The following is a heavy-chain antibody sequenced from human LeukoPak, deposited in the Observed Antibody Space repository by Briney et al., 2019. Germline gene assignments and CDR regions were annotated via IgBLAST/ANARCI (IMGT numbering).Heavy chain of an antibody. V-gene: IGHV1-69*04. CDR1: GGTFSSYA. CDR3: ASVGRIAAAGTVPFDY. Sequence: ASVKVSCEASGGTFSSYAISWVRQAPGQGLEWMGRIIPILGIANYAQKFQGRVTITADKSTSTAYMELSSLRSEDTAVYYCASVGRIAAAGTVPFDYWGQGTLVTVSS. D-gene: IGHD6-13*01. J-gene: IGHJ4*02. CDR2: IIPILGIA.